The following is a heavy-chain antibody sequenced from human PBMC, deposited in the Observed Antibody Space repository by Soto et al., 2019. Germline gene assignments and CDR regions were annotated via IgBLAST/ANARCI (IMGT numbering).Heavy chain of an antibody. Sequence: QVQLQESGPGLVKPSQTLSLTCTVSGGSISSGIYYWNWIRQHPGKGLEWIGYIYDSENTYYNPSLQSRVTISLDTSKNQFSLKLSSVTAADTAVYYCARDGYNREIAQWGQGTLVTVSS. CDR2: IYDSENT. D-gene: IGHD5-12*01. J-gene: IGHJ4*02. V-gene: IGHV4-31*03. CDR1: GGSISSGIYY. CDR3: ARDGYNREIAQ.